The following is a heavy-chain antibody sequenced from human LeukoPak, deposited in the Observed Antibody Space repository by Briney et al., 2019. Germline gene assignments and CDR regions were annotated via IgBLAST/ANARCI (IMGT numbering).Heavy chain of an antibody. V-gene: IGHV3-11*01. Sequence: GGSLRLSCAASGFTFSDYYMSWIRQAPGKGLEWVSHISCSGSTRYYADSLKGRFTISRDNAKNSLYLQMNSLRAEDTAVYYCARTAYYYDSSGYDDAFDIWGQGTMVTVSS. J-gene: IGHJ3*02. CDR2: ISCSGSTR. D-gene: IGHD3-22*01. CDR1: GFTFSDYY. CDR3: ARTAYYYDSSGYDDAFDI.